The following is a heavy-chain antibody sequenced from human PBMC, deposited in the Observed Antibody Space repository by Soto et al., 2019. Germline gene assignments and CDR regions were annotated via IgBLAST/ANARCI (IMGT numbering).Heavy chain of an antibody. CDR3: ARDNRHYYGSGSTFDY. CDR1: GGTFSSYT. V-gene: IGHV1-69*08. CDR2: IIPILGIA. Sequence: QVQLVQSGAEVKKPGSSVKVSCKASGGTFSSYTISWVRQAPGQGLEWMGRIIPILGIANYAQKFQGRVTITADKSTSTDYMELSRLRSEDTAVYYYARDNRHYYGSGSTFDYWGQGTLVTVSS. D-gene: IGHD3-10*01. J-gene: IGHJ4*02.